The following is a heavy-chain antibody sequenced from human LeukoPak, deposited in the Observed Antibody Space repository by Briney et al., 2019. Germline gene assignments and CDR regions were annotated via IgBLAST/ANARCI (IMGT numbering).Heavy chain of an antibody. D-gene: IGHD3-16*01. Sequence: SETLSLTCAVYGGSFSGYYWSWIRQPPGKGLEWIGEINHSGSTNYNPSLKSRVTISVDTSKNQFSLKLSSVTAADTAVYYCARLGGRLTGYYYYYGMDVWGQGTTVTVSS. J-gene: IGHJ6*02. CDR1: GGSFSGYY. CDR3: ARLGGRLTGYYYYYGMDV. CDR2: INHSGST. V-gene: IGHV4-34*01.